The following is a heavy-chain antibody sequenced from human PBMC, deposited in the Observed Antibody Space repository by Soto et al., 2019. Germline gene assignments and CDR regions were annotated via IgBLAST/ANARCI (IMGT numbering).Heavy chain of an antibody. D-gene: IGHD2-21*01. CDR1: GGSVRGSLYY. J-gene: IGHJ4*02. CDR3: ARRVMGNIWYFDY. V-gene: IGHV4-39*01. Sequence: PSETLSLTCTVSGGSVRGSLYYWGWIRQPPGKGLEWIGNIFYRGNTYHNPSLKSRVTTSVDTSKNQFSLRLSSVTAADTAVYYCARRVMGNIWYFDYWGQGTLVTVSS. CDR2: IFYRGNT.